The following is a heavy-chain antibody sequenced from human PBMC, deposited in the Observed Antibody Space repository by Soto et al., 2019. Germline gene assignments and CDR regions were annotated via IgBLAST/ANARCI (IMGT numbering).Heavy chain of an antibody. CDR3: ARERSAAGTGWFDP. D-gene: IGHD6-13*01. Sequence: QVQLVQSGAEVKKPGASVKVSCKASGYTFTSYDINWVRQATGQGLEWMGWMNPNSGNTAYAQKLQGRVTMTRNTSISTAYMGLSSLRSEDTAVYYCARERSAAGTGWFDPWGQGTLVTVSS. J-gene: IGHJ5*02. V-gene: IGHV1-8*01. CDR2: MNPNSGNT. CDR1: GYTFTSYD.